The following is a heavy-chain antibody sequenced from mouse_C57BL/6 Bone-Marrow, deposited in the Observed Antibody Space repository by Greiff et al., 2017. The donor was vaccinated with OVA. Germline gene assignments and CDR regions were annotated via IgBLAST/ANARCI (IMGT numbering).Heavy chain of an antibody. J-gene: IGHJ1*03. D-gene: IGHD1-1*01. CDR3: ARRRITTVVATRYFDV. CDR1: GYAFSSSW. V-gene: IGHV1-82*01. Sequence: VKLQQSGPELVKPGASVKISCKASGYAFSSSWMNWVKQRPGKGLEWIGRIYPGDGDTNYNGKFKGKATLTADKSSSTAYIQLSSLTSEDSAVYFCARRRITTVVATRYFDVWGTGTTVTVSS. CDR2: IYPGDGDT.